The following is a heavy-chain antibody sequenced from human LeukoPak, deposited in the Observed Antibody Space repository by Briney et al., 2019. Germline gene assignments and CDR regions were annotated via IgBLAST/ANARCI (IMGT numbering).Heavy chain of an antibody. V-gene: IGHV3-23*01. CDR1: GFTFSTYA. CDR2: ISGSGGST. Sequence: GGSLRLSCAASGFTFSTYAMSWVRQAPGKGLEWVSVISGSGGSTYYTDSVKGRFTISRDNSKNTLHLQMNSLRAEDTALYYCAKVWFGDPRGYFDYWGQGTLVTVSS. CDR3: AKVWFGDPRGYFDY. J-gene: IGHJ4*02. D-gene: IGHD3-10*01.